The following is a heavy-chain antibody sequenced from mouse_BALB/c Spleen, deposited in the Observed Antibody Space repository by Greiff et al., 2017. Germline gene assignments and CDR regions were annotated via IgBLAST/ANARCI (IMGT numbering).Heavy chain of an antibody. D-gene: IGHD3-2*01. CDR3: VRQETAMDY. V-gene: IGHV10-1*02. CDR2: IRSKSNNYAT. CDR1: GFTFNTYA. Sequence: LVESGGGLVQPKGSLKLSCAASGFTFNTYAMNWVRQAPGKGLEWVARIRSKSNNYATYYADSVKDRFTISRDDSQSMLYLQMNNLKTEDTAMYYCVRQETAMDYWGQGTSVTVSS. J-gene: IGHJ4*01.